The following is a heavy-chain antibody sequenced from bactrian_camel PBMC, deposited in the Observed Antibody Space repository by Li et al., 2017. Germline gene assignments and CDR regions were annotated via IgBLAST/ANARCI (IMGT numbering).Heavy chain of an antibody. Sequence: VQLVESGGGSVQAGGSLRLSCEVSGITEGTNCIGWFRQAPGKEREGVTHIYSDTGSTSYRDDVKGRFTISLDSPGNTLVLEMNNLKPEDTAMYYCAADCRAWCRDDGCFGDQYTYWGQGTQVTVS. J-gene: IGHJ4*01. V-gene: IGHV3S42*01. D-gene: IGHD1*01. CDR2: IYSDTGST. CDR3: AADCRAWCRDDGCFGDQYTY. CDR1: GITEGTNC.